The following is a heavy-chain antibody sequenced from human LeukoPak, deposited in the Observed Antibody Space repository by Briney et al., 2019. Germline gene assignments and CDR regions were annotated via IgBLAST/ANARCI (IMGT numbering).Heavy chain of an antibody. CDR2: ISGSGGST. CDR1: GFTFSSYA. J-gene: IGHJ5*02. D-gene: IGHD4-17*01. V-gene: IGHV3-23*01. Sequence: GGSLRLSCAASGFTFSSYAMSWVRQAPGKGLEWVSAISGSGGSTYYADSVKGRFAISRDNSKNTLYLPMSSLRAEDTAVYYCAKEARSYGDYVRRGAWFDPWGQGTLVTVSS. CDR3: AKEARSYGDYVRRGAWFDP.